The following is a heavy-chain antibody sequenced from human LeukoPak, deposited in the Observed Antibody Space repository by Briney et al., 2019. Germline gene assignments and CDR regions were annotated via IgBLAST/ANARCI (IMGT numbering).Heavy chain of an antibody. Sequence: GGSLRLSCAASGFTFSSYAMTWVRQPPGKGLEWVSSIGGRRTYTYYADSVKGRFTISRDNAKNSLDLQMNNLRAEDMAVYYCARGDDYGDRNYLDSWGQGTLVTVSS. J-gene: IGHJ4*02. V-gene: IGHV3-21*06. D-gene: IGHD4-17*01. CDR1: GFTFSSYA. CDR2: IGGRRTYT. CDR3: ARGDDYGDRNYLDS.